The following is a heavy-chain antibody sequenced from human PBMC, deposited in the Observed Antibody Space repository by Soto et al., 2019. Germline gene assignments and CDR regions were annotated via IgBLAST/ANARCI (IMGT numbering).Heavy chain of an antibody. CDR3: ARRYCGDGVSPSDY. J-gene: IGHJ4*02. CDR2: ISSRSSAI. V-gene: IGHV3-21*01. CDR1: GITFSSSS. D-gene: IGHD2-8*02. Sequence: PGGSLRLSCVVSGITFSSSSMNWVRQAPGKGLEWVSSISSRSSAIYYADSVKGRFTISRDNAENSLYLQMNSLRAEDTAVYYWARRYCGDGVSPSDYWGKGTSVPVSS.